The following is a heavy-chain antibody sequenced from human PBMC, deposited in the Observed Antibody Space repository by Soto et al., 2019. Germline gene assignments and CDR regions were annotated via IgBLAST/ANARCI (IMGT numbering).Heavy chain of an antibody. Sequence: SETLSLTCSVSGDSITRYKWSWIRHSPGKGLEWIANLYSSGDTNHNPSLKSRVTISVDTSKNQYSLKLSPATPADTAVYYCARKWSGFDYWGQGIWVTVSS. V-gene: IGHV4-59*01. CDR2: LYSSGDT. D-gene: IGHD2-15*01. J-gene: IGHJ4*02. CDR3: ARKWSGFDY. CDR1: GDSITRYK.